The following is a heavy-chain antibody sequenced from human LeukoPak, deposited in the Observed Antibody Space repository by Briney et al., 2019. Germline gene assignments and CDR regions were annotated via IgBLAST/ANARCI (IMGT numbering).Heavy chain of an antibody. D-gene: IGHD3-22*01. CDR3: ARDKYYDSSGYYRFDY. Sequence: GASVKVSCKASGYTFTSYGISWVRQAPGQGLEWMGWISAYNGNTNYAQKLQGRVTMTTDTSTSTAYMELRSLRSDDTAVYYCARDKYYDSSGYYRFDYWGQGTLVTVSS. CDR2: ISAYNGNT. V-gene: IGHV1-18*01. CDR1: GYTFTSYG. J-gene: IGHJ4*02.